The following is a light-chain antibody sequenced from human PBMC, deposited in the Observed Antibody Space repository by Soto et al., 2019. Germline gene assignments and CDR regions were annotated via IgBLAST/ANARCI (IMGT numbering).Light chain of an antibody. V-gene: IGKV1-5*03. CDR2: KAS. J-gene: IGKJ4*01. CDR1: QSISNW. Sequence: DIQMTQSPSTLPASVGDRVTITCRASQSISNWLAWYQQKPGKAPKLLIYKASSLESGVPSRFSGSGSGTEFTLTINSLQPDDFATYYCQQYKSYWITFGGGTKVEIK. CDR3: QQYKSYWIT.